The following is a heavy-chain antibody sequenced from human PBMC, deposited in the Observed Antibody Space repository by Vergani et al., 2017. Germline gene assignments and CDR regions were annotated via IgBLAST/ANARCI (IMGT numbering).Heavy chain of an antibody. D-gene: IGHD2-8*01. CDR2: ISGSSSYV. J-gene: IGHJ4*02. V-gene: IGHV3-21*02. CDR3: ARGLWDCTHIRCSPPSY. CDR1: GFSFSSYS. Sequence: EVQLVESGGGLVKPGGSLRLSCAASGFSFSSYSMNWVRQAPGKGLEWVASISGSSSYVFYRDSVEGRFTITRDNAKKSVYLQMISLRAEDTAMYFCARGLWDCTHIRCSPPSYWGQGTQVTVSS.